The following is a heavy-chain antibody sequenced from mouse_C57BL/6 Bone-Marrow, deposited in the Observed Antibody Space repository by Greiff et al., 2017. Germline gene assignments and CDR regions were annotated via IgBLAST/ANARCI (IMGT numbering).Heavy chain of an antibody. CDR1: GFSLNSYG. Sequence: QVQLQQSGPGLVAPSQSLSITCTVSGFSLNSYGVHWVRQPPGKGLEWLGVIWAGGSTNYNSALMSRLSISKDNSKSQVFLKMNSLQTDDTAMYYCARLREFAYWGQGTLVTVSA. J-gene: IGHJ3*01. CDR2: IWAGGST. D-gene: IGHD1-1*01. V-gene: IGHV2-9*02. CDR3: ARLREFAY.